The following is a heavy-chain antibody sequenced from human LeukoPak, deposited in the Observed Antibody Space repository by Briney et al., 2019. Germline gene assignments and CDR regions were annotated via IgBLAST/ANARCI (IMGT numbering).Heavy chain of an antibody. V-gene: IGHV3-20*04. Sequence: GGSLRLSCAASGFTFEDYGMSWVRQAPGKGLEWVSGINWNGGSTGYADSVKGRFTISRDNAKNSLYLQMNSLRAEDTALYYCARRGYSYGYRSYYYYYMDVWGKGTTVTVSS. CDR3: ARRGYSYGYRSYYYYYMDV. J-gene: IGHJ6*03. D-gene: IGHD5-18*01. CDR2: INWNGGST. CDR1: GFTFEDYG.